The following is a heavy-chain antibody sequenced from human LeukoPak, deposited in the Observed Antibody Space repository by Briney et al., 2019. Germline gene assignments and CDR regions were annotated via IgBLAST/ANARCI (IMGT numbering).Heavy chain of an antibody. Sequence: SETLSLTCSVLGGSISSGGYYWSWIRQPPGKGLEWIGYIYHSGSTSCNPSLKSRVTISVDRSQNQFSLKLSSVTAADTAVYYCARDAPGTTVTGSWYFDLWGRGTLVTVPS. V-gene: IGHV4-31*03. J-gene: IGHJ2*01. D-gene: IGHD4-17*01. CDR2: IYHSGST. CDR3: ARDAPGTTVTGSWYFDL. CDR1: GGSISSGGYY.